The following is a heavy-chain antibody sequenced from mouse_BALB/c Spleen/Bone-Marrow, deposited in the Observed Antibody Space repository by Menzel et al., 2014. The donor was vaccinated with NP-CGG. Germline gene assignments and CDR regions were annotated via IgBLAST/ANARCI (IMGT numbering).Heavy chain of an antibody. CDR3: ARDRNNGFNWEFDV. Sequence: ELQLQESGRGLGQPWGSLRLSSASSRFTFSDYYMSWVRQPPGKALEWLGFIRNKAKGYTTEYIPSVKGLLTISRANSQHLLKHQMNPLRAEDSATYDCARDRNNGFNWEFDVWGDGTT. CDR2: IRNKAKGYTT. CDR1: RFTFSDYY. V-gene: IGHV7-3*02. J-gene: IGHJ1*01. D-gene: IGHD1-2*01.